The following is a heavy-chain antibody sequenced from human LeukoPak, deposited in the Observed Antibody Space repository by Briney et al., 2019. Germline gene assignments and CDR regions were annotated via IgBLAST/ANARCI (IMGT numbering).Heavy chain of an antibody. CDR3: ARDFRYHDSSGYYSFDY. D-gene: IGHD3-22*01. CDR1: GLNFSSRW. CDR2: IKEDGSEK. V-gene: IGHV3-7*01. J-gene: IGHJ4*02. Sequence: GGSLRLSCAASGLNFSSRWMNWVRQAPGQGLEWVASIKEDGSEKHYVDSVKGRFTISRDNGKNSLYLQMNSLRDEDTAVYYCARDFRYHDSSGYYSFDYWGQGTLVTVSS.